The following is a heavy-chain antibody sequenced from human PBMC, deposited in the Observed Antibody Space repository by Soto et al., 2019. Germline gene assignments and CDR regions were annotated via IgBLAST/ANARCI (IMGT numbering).Heavy chain of an antibody. CDR1: GFTFSRHS. CDR3: ARGSVIDTGDALDI. J-gene: IGHJ3*02. D-gene: IGHD2-21*01. Sequence: EVQLVESGGGLVKPGGFLRLSCAASGFTFSRHSMNWVRPAPGKGLEWVSCISGTGTFIYYSDSVKGRFTISRDDAKSSLYLQMNSLTAEDTAVYYCARGSVIDTGDALDIWGPGTMVTVS. V-gene: IGHV3-21*06. CDR2: ISGTGTFI.